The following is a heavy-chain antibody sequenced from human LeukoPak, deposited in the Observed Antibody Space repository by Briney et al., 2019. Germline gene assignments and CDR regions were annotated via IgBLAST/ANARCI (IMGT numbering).Heavy chain of an antibody. V-gene: IGHV3-23*01. J-gene: IGHJ4*02. Sequence: GGSLRLSCAGSGFTFSSYAMNWVRQVPGKGLEWVSGVSGNGGRTDYADSVKGRFTISRDNSKNSLFLQMNSLRAEDTAIYYCAKGVSGHYDILTGNDYWGQGTLVTVSS. CDR1: GFTFSSYA. CDR2: VSGNGGRT. CDR3: AKGVSGHYDILTGNDY. D-gene: IGHD3-9*01.